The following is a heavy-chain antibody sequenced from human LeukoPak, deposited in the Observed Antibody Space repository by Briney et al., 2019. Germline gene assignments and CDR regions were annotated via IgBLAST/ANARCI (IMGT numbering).Heavy chain of an antibody. CDR1: GFNFSNYG. J-gene: IGHJ3*02. D-gene: IGHD2-2*03. CDR2: IKHDESEK. Sequence: PGGSLRLSCAASGFNFSNYGIHWVRQAPGRGLEWVANIKHDESEKYYLDSVKGRFTISRDNAKNSLFLQMYSLRAEDTAVYYCARLRDGFSSGTSCRGAFDIWGQGTVVTVSS. V-gene: IGHV3-7*01. CDR3: ARLRDGFSSGTSCRGAFDI.